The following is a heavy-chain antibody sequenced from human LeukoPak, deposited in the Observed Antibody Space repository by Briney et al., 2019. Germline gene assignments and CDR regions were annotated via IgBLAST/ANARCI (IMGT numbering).Heavy chain of an antibody. CDR1: GFTFSSYA. Sequence: GGSLRLSCAASGFTFSSYAMSWVRQAPGKGLEWVSAISGSGGSTYYADSVKGWFTISRDNSKNTLYLQMNSLRAEDTAVYYCAKDGDGYNHYFDYWGQGTLVTVSS. CDR2: ISGSGGST. D-gene: IGHD5-24*01. CDR3: AKDGDGYNHYFDY. J-gene: IGHJ4*02. V-gene: IGHV3-23*01.